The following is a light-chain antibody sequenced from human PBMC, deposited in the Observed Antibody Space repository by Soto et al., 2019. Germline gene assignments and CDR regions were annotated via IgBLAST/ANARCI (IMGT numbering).Light chain of an antibody. J-gene: IGLJ2*01. V-gene: IGLV2-11*01. Sequence: QSVLTQPRSVSGSPGQSVTISCTGTSSDVGGYNYVSWYQQHPGKAPKLMIYDVTKRPSGVPDRFSGSKSGNAASLTISGRQAEDEADYYCSSYAGSVLFGGGTKLTVL. CDR3: SSYAGSVL. CDR2: DVT. CDR1: SSDVGGYNY.